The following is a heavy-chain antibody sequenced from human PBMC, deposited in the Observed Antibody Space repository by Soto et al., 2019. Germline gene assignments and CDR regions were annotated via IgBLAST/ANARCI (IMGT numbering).Heavy chain of an antibody. D-gene: IGHD1-1*01. CDR3: ARDPGAITGRRYYFYGMDV. J-gene: IGHJ6*02. CDR2: ISGYTGDT. CDR1: GYTFASYG. V-gene: IGHV1-18*04. Sequence: QVQLVQSGTEVKAPGASVKVSCKASGYTFASYGITWVRQAPGQGLEWLGWISGYTGDTNYGQKFRGRVTMTTDSSTTTAYMELRSLRPDDSAVYYCARDPGAITGRRYYFYGMDVWGQGSTVTVFS.